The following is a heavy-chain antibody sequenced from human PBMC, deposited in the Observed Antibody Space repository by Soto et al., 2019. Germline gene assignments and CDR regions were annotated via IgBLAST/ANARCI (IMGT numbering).Heavy chain of an antibody. Sequence: PSETLSLTCAVSGGSISSDGYSWSWIRQPPGKGLEWIGYIYHSGSTYYNPSLKSRVTISVDRSKNQFSLKLSSVAAADTAVYYCARAVVVVVAAGHGDAFDIWGQGTMVTVSS. CDR1: GGSISSDGYS. J-gene: IGHJ3*02. D-gene: IGHD2-15*01. CDR2: IYHSGST. CDR3: ARAVVVVVAAGHGDAFDI. V-gene: IGHV4-30-2*01.